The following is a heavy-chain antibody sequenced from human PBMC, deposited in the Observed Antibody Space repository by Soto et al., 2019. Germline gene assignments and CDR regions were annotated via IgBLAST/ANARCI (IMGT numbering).Heavy chain of an antibody. CDR1: GFSLSDYY. CDR3: ARMGSGYDFVL. Sequence: QVQMVESGGGLVKPGGSWRLSCEASGFSLSDYYMSGIRQAPGKGLEWVSKISSSGATTDYADSVKGRFTISRDNAKNSLYLQMNSLRVEDMAVYYCARMGSGYDFVLWGQGTLVTVSS. J-gene: IGHJ4*02. D-gene: IGHD5-12*01. CDR2: ISSSGATT. V-gene: IGHV3-11*01.